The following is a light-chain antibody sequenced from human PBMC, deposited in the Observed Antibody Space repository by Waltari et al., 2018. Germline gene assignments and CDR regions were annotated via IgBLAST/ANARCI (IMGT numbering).Light chain of an antibody. CDR3: CSQSSYNGVI. J-gene: IGLJ2*01. CDR2: DVN. V-gene: IGLV2-14*03. CDR1: SSDVGGDDS. Sequence: QSALSQPASVSGSPGQSITISCTGSSSDVGGDDSVSWYQDHPGQAPKVIIYDVNNRPSGVSDRFSGSKSGNTASLTISGLQAEDEANYYCCSQSSYNGVIFGGGTKLTV.